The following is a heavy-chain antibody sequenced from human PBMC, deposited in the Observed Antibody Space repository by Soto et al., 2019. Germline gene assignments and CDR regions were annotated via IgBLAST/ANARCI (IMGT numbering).Heavy chain of an antibody. Sequence: EVQLLESGGGLVQPGGSLRLSCAASGFTFSSYAMSWVRQAPGKGLEWVSAISGSGGSTYYADSVKGRFTISRDNSKSPLYLPMHSLRAEDRAVYYCAKDSQSITMRVVVPQGEFDYWGQGTLVTVSS. CDR1: GFTFSSYA. J-gene: IGHJ4*02. V-gene: IGHV3-23*01. D-gene: IGHD3-22*01. CDR3: AKDSQSITMRVVVPQGEFDY. CDR2: ISGSGGST.